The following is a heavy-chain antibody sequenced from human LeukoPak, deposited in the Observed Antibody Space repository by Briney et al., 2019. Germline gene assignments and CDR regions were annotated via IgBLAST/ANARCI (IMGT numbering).Heavy chain of an antibody. J-gene: IGHJ5*02. CDR1: GFTFSSYW. CDR2: INSDGSST. D-gene: IGHD3-10*01. V-gene: IGHV3-74*01. Sequence: GGSLRLSCAASGFTFSSYWMHWVRQAPGKGLVWVSRINSDGSSTSYADSVKGRFTISRDNAKNTLYLQMNSLRAEDTAVYYCAGESYVYNWFDPWGQGTLVTVSA. CDR3: AGESYVYNWFDP.